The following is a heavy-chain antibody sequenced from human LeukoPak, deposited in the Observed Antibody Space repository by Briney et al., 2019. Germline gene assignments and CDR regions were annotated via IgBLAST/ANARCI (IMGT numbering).Heavy chain of an antibody. CDR2: INAGNGNT. CDR1: GYTFTSYA. J-gene: IGHJ4*02. V-gene: IGHV1-3*01. CDR3: ARGLRYYDSSGSLVGY. Sequence: GASVKVSCKASGYTFTSYAMHWVRQAPGQRLEWMGWINAGNGNTKYSQKFQGRVTITRDTSASTVYMELSSLRSEDTAVYYCARGLRYYDSSGSLVGYWGQGTLVTVSS. D-gene: IGHD3-22*01.